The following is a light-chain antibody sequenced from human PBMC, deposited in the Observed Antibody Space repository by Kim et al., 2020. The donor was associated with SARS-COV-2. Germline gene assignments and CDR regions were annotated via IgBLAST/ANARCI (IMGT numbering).Light chain of an antibody. CDR3: NSRDSNDNVV. J-gene: IGLJ2*01. CDR1: SLRSYY. Sequence: SSELTQDPAVSVALGQTVRITCQGDSLRSYYATWYQQKPGQAPKVVIYGKDNRPSGIPDRFSGSNSGNTAYLTITGTQAGDEADYYCNSRDSNDNVVFGGGTKVTGL. CDR2: GKD. V-gene: IGLV3-19*01.